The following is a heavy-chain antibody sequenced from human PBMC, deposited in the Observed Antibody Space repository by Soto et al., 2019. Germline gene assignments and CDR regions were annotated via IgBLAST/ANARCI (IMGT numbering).Heavy chain of an antibody. J-gene: IGHJ5*02. V-gene: IGHV4-31*03. D-gene: IGHD3-10*01. CDR2: IYYSGST. CDR1: GGSISSGGYY. CDR3: ASEAGTMVRGVRNWFDP. Sequence: QVQLQESGPGLVKPSQTLSLTCTVSGGSISSGGYYWSWIRQHPGKGLEWIGNIYYSGSTYYNPSLKIRATVSVDTSKNQFSLKMSSVTAADTAVYYCASEAGTMVRGVRNWFDPWGQGTLVTVSS.